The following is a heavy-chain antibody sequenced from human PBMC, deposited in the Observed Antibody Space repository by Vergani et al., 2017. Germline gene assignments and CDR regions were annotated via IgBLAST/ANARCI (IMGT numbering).Heavy chain of an antibody. Sequence: QLQLQESGSGLVKPSQTLSLTCAVSGGSISSGGYSWSWIRQPPGKGLEWIGYIYHSGSTYYNPSLKSRVTISVDRSKNQFSLKLSSVTAADTAVYYCARGGGTLYYGDYEPDHDYYFDYWGQGTLVTVSS. CDR1: GGSISSGGYS. D-gene: IGHD4-17*01. CDR2: IYHSGST. CDR3: ARGGGTLYYGDYEPDHDYYFDY. J-gene: IGHJ4*02. V-gene: IGHV4-30-2*01.